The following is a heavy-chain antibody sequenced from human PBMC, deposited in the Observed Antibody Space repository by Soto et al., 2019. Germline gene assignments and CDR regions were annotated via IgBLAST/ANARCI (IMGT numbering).Heavy chain of an antibody. D-gene: IGHD2-2*01. CDR2: INSGSTSV. V-gene: IGHV3-48*04. J-gene: IGHJ4*02. CDR3: TSSTSPDAY. Sequence: EVQLVESGGGLVQPGGSLRLSCVASGFDFNRYSMNWVRQAPEKGLEWISYINSGSTSVFYADSVRGRFTISRDNAKNSLYLQMNSLRAEDTAVYYCTSSTSPDAYWGQGTLVTVSS. CDR1: GFDFNRYS.